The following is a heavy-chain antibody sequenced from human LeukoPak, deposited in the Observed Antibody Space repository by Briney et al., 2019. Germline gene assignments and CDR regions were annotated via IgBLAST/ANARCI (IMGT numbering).Heavy chain of an antibody. D-gene: IGHD1-26*01. V-gene: IGHV3-21*01. CDR1: GFTFSSYS. J-gene: IGHJ3*02. Sequence: GGSLRLSCAASGFTFSSYSMNWVRQAPGKGLEWVSSISSSSSYIYYADSVKGRFTISRDNAKNSLYLQMNSLRAEDTAVYYCARDNRYSGSYYDAFGIWGQGTMVTVSS. CDR2: ISSSSSYI. CDR3: ARDNRYSGSYYDAFGI.